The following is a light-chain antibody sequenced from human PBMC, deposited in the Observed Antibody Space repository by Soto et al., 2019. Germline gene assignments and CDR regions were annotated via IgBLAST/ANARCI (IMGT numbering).Light chain of an antibody. CDR2: AAS. V-gene: IGKV1-9*01. Sequence: IQFTQSPSSLSASVGDRVTITCRASQGISSNLAWYQQKKGKAPKILIYAASTLQSGVPSRFRGSGSGTEFTLTISSLQPEDFETYYCQQFNSYPITFGQGTRLEI. CDR3: QQFNSYPIT. J-gene: IGKJ5*01. CDR1: QGISSN.